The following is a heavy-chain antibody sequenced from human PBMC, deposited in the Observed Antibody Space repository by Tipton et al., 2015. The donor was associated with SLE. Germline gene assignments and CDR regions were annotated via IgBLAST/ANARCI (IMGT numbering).Heavy chain of an antibody. J-gene: IGHJ4*02. CDR3: ARVPLQGDYFKL. V-gene: IGHV5-51*03. Sequence: QLVQSGAAVKKPGESLKISCKGSGYSFSNYWIGWVRQMPGKGLEWMGIIYPGDSDTRYSPSFEGHVTISADKSINTAYLHWSSLKASDTAMYYCARVPLQGDYFKLWGQGTLVTVSS. CDR1: GYSFSNYW. CDR2: IYPGDSDT.